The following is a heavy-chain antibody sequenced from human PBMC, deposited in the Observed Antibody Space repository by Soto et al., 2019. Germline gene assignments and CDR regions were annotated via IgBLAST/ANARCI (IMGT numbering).Heavy chain of an antibody. CDR3: ARATDDYYGMDV. D-gene: IGHD4-17*01. CDR2: IYYSGST. Sequence: SETLSLTCTVSGGSISSYYWSWIRQPPGKGLEWIGYIYYSGSTNYNPSLESRVTISVDTSKNQFSLKLSSVTAADTAVYYCARATDDYYGMDVWGQGTTVTVSS. V-gene: IGHV4-59*01. J-gene: IGHJ6*02. CDR1: GGSISSYY.